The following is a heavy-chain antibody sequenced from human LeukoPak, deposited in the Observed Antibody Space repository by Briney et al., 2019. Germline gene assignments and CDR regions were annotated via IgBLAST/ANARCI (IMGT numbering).Heavy chain of an antibody. CDR3: ARERIYYDILTGYRPRGFDP. Sequence: GGSLRLSCAASGFTFSSYSMNCVRQAPGKGLEWVSSISNSSSYIYYADSVKRRFTISRDNAKNSLYLQMNSLRAEDTAVYYCARERIYYDILTGYRPRGFDPWGQGTLVTVSS. CDR1: GFTFSSYS. CDR2: ISNSSSYI. J-gene: IGHJ5*02. V-gene: IGHV3-21*01. D-gene: IGHD3-9*01.